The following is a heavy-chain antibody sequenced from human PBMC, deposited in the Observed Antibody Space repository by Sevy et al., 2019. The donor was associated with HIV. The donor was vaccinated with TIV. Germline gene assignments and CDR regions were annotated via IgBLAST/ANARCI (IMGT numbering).Heavy chain of an antibody. CDR3: ARDNATVSRRWLRYYYYGTDV. V-gene: IGHV3-7*01. D-gene: IGHD2-2*01. CDR1: GFTFSTYW. Sequence: GGSLRLSCAASGFTFSTYWMSWFRQAPGKGLEWVANINEDGTEKFYVDSVKGRFTMSRDNAKKSLYLQMNSLRAEDAAVYYCARDNATVSRRWLRYYYYGTDVWGQGTTVTVSS. CDR2: INEDGTEK. J-gene: IGHJ6*02.